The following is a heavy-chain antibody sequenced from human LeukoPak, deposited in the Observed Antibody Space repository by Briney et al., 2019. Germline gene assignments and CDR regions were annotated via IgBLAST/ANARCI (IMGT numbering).Heavy chain of an antibody. V-gene: IGHV3-23*01. D-gene: IGHD2-15*01. CDR1: GFTFSSSA. J-gene: IGHJ4*02. CDR2: ISGGGGST. Sequence: GGSLRLSCAASGFTFSSSAMSWVRQAPGKGLEWVSGISGGGGSTYYADSVKGRFTMSRDNSKNTLYLQMNSLRAEDTALYYCAKRMAGYCSGGSCYSADYWGQGTLVTVSS. CDR3: AKRMAGYCSGGSCYSADY.